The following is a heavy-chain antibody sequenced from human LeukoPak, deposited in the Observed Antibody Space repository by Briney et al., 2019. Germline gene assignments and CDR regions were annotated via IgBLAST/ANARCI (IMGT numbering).Heavy chain of an antibody. Sequence: SSETLSLTCTVSGGSISSYYWSWIRQPPGKGLEWIGCIYYSGSTDYNPSLKSRVTISVDTSKNQFSLKLSSVTAADTAVYYCARGPNYPSPSPFDYWGQGTLVTVSS. J-gene: IGHJ4*02. CDR3: ARGPNYPSPSPFDY. D-gene: IGHD5-24*01. CDR2: IYYSGST. V-gene: IGHV4-59*08. CDR1: GGSISSYY.